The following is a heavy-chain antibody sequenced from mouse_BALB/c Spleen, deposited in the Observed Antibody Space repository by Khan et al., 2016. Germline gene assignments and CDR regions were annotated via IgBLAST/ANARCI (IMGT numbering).Heavy chain of an antibody. J-gene: IGHJ4*01. CDR2: ISDGGSYT. Sequence: EVELVESGGGLVKPGGSLKLSCAASGFTFSDYYMYWVRQTPEKRLEWVATISDGGSYTYYPDSVKGRFTISRDNAKNNLYLQMSSLKSEDTAMYYCAIDTEGRRRTEPYAMDYWGQGTSVTVSS. CDR3: AIDTEGRRRTEPYAMDY. CDR1: GFTFSDYY. D-gene: IGHD2-14*01. V-gene: IGHV5-4*02.